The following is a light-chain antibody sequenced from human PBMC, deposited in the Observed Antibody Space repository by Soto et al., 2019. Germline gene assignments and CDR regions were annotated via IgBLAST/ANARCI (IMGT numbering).Light chain of an antibody. CDR3: SSYTSSNTLPYV. J-gene: IGLJ1*01. V-gene: IGLV2-14*03. CDR2: DVS. CDR1: SSDVGSYKY. Sequence: QSALTQPASVSGSPGQSITIFCTGSSSDVGSYKYVSWYQQHPGKAPKLMIYDVSYRPSGVSDRFSGSKSGNTASLTISGLQAEDEAYYYCSSYTSSNTLPYVFGSGTKLTVL.